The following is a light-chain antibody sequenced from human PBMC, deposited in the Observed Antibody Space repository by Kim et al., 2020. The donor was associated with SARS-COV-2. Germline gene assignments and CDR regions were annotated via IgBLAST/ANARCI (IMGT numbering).Light chain of an antibody. CDR2: TTS. CDR1: QNINNH. CDR3: QQSYSAPT. J-gene: IGKJ2*01. Sequence: DIQMTQSPSSLSASVGDRVTNTCRASQNINNHLNWYQQKSGKAPKLLIYTTSSLKSGVPSRFSGSGSGTDFTLTISSLQPEDFAIYYCQQSYSAPTFGQGTKLEI. V-gene: IGKV1-39*01.